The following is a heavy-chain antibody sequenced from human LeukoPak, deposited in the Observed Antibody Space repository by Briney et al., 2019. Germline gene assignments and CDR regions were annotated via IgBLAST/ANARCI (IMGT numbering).Heavy chain of an antibody. CDR2: INWNGGST. J-gene: IGHJ3*02. CDR1: GFSFRSHG. Sequence: GGSLRLSCAASGFSFRSHGMNWVRQAPGKGLEWVSGINWNGGSTGYADSVKGRFTISRDNAKNSLYLQMNSLRAEDTALYYCARGHLRDAFDIWGQGTMVTVSS. CDR3: ARGHLRDAFDI. V-gene: IGHV3-20*04.